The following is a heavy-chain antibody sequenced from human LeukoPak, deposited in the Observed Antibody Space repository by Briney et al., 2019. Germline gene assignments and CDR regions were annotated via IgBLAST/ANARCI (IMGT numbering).Heavy chain of an antibody. V-gene: IGHV3-23*01. CDR2: ISGRDATT. J-gene: IGHJ4*02. CDR1: GFTFSSYA. Sequence: PGGSLRLSCAASGFTFSSYAMSWVRQAPGKGLEWVSAISGRDATTYYSDSVKGRFTISSDNSMNTLFLQMNSLRADDTAVYYCAKPRDTIGWYYFDYWGQGTLVTVSS. CDR3: AKPRDTIGWYYFDY. D-gene: IGHD6-19*01.